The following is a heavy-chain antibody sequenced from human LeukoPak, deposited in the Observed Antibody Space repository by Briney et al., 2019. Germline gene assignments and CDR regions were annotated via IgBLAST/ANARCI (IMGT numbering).Heavy chain of an antibody. V-gene: IGHV3-49*04. CDR2: IRSKAYGGTT. J-gene: IGHJ4*02. D-gene: IGHD3-3*01. Sequence: PGGSLRLSCTASGFTSGDYAMSWVRQAPGKGLEWVGFIRSKAYGGTTEYAASVKGRFTISRDDSKSIAYLQMNSLKTEDTAVYYCTRPGDFWSGYLYYFDYWGQGTLVTVSS. CDR3: TRPGDFWSGYLYYFDY. CDR1: GFTSGDYA.